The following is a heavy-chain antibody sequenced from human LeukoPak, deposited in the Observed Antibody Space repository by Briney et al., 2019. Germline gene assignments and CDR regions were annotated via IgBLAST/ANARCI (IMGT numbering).Heavy chain of an antibody. V-gene: IGHV3-30-3*01. CDR1: GFTFSSYA. CDR3: ARPRYYYDNSGIPYYYMDV. J-gene: IGHJ6*03. CDR2: ISYDGSNK. Sequence: GGSLRLSCAASGFTFSSYAMHWVRQAPGKGLEWVAVISYDGSNKYYADSVKGRFTISRDNSKNTLYLQMNSLRAEDTAVYYCARPRYYYDNSGIPYYYMDVWGKGTTVTVSS. D-gene: IGHD3-22*01.